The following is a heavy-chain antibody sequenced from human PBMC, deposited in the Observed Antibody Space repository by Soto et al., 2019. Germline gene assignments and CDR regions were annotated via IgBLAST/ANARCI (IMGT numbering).Heavy chain of an antibody. V-gene: IGHV4-59*12. CDR2: IYYRGST. CDR3: VRRGRTSHGDWFAL. J-gene: IGHJ1*01. CDR1: PGSLSSYC. D-gene: IGHD2-21*01. Sequence: SETLSLTCTVSPGSLSSYCWSWIREPPGKGLEWVGYIYYRGSTNYSPSLKSRVTISVATSKNQFSLSLRSVTAADTAVYFCVRRGRTSHGDWFALWGQGILVTVSS.